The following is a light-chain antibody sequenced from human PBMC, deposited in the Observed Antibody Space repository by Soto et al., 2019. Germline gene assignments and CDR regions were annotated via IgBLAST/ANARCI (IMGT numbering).Light chain of an antibody. CDR1: SSDVGSYNL. V-gene: IGLV2-23*02. CDR3: CSYADSSPVI. J-gene: IGLJ2*01. Sequence: QSALTQPASVSGSPGQSITISCTGTSSDVGSYNLVSWHQQHPGKAPKLMIYEVSKRPSGVSNRFSDSKSGNTASLTISGLQAEDEADYYCCSYADSSPVIFGGGTKLTVL. CDR2: EVS.